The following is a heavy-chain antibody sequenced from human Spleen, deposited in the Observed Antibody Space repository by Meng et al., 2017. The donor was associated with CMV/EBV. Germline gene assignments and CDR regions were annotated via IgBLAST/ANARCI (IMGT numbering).Heavy chain of an antibody. V-gene: IGHV4-39*01. D-gene: IGHD3-9*01. J-gene: IGHJ4*02. CDR2: ICYSGNT. CDR3: ARTPLTDTVDETP. Sequence: TVSGGSISSSTYYWGWVRQSPGKGLEWVGTICYSGNTYYNPSLKSRVTISVDTSKNQFSLKLSSVTAADTAVYYCARTPLTDTVDETPWGQGTLVTVSS. CDR1: GGSISSSTYY.